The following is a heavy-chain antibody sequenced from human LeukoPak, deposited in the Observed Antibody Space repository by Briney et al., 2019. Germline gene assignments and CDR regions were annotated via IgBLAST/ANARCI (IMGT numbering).Heavy chain of an antibody. CDR3: AKQGIYSYDIYPASSLYYFDY. Sequence: GGSLRLSCAASGFTVSSNYMSWVRQAPGKGLEWVSVIFSGGSTYYADSVKGRFTISRDNSKNTLYLQMNSLRAEDTAVYYCAKQGIYSYDIYPASSLYYFDYWGQGTLVTVSS. CDR2: IFSGGST. J-gene: IGHJ4*02. CDR1: GFTVSSNY. V-gene: IGHV3-53*01. D-gene: IGHD5-18*01.